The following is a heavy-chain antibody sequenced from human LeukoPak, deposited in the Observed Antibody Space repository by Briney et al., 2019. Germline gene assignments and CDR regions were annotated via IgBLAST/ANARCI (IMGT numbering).Heavy chain of an antibody. D-gene: IGHD4-23*01. Sequence: SETLSLTCTVSGGSISISRHYCAWIRQPPGKGLDWIGTIHYTGTTYYNPSLRSRVSISVDRSTNQFSLRVSPVTAADTAVYYCARYGNSAVYWGQGTLVTVSS. J-gene: IGHJ4*02. V-gene: IGHV4-39*07. CDR1: GGSISISRHY. CDR3: ARYGNSAVY. CDR2: IHYTGTT.